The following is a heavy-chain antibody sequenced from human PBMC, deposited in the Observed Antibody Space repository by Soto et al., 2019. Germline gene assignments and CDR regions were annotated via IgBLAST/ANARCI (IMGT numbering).Heavy chain of an antibody. Sequence: QVQLVQSGAEVKKPGSSVKVSCKASGGTFSSYAISWVRQAPGQGLEWMGGIIPIFGTANYAQKVQGRVTITADESTSTAYMELSSRRSEDTVVYYCAGDFTDDKGSGYWGQGNLVTVSS. CDR1: GGTFSSYA. CDR2: IIPIFGTA. CDR3: AGDFTDDKGSGY. J-gene: IGHJ4*02. D-gene: IGHD3-10*01. V-gene: IGHV1-69*01.